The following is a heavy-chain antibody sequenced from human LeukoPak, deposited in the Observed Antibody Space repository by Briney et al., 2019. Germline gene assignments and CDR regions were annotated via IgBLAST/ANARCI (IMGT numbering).Heavy chain of an antibody. CDR1: GYCISSGYY. J-gene: IGHJ4*02. Sequence: SGTLSLTSAVSGYCISSGYYWGWIRQPPGKGLEWIGSIYHSGSTYYNPSLKSRVTISVDTSKNQFSLQLSSVTAADTAVYYCARDPFDYWGQGTLVTVSS. CDR2: IYHSGST. CDR3: ARDPFDY. V-gene: IGHV4-38-2*02.